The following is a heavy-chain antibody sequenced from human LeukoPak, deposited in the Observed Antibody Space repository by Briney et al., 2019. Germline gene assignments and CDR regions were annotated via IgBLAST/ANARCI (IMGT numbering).Heavy chain of an antibody. CDR2: ISNSDSTV. CDR3: ARVEDDYGDYYYGMDV. J-gene: IGHJ6*02. V-gene: IGHV3-48*03. Sequence: GGSLRLSCAASGFTFSSYEMNWVRQAPGKGLEWVSYISNSDSTVHYADSVKGRFTISRDNAQNSLYLQMCSLRAEDTAVYYCARVEDDYGDYYYGMDVWGQGTTVTVSS. D-gene: IGHD4-17*01. CDR1: GFTFSSYE.